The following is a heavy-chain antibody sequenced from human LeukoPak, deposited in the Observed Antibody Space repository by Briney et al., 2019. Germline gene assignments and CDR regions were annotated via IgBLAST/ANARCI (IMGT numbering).Heavy chain of an antibody. CDR1: GYTFTGYH. J-gene: IGHJ3*02. V-gene: IGHV1-8*03. CDR3: ARGGVGATDDAFDI. Sequence: ASVKVSCKASGYTFTGYHLHWVRQAPGHGLEWMGWMNPNSGNTGYAQKFQGRVTITRNTSISTAYMELSSLRSEDTAVYYCARGGVGATDDAFDIWGQGTMVTVSS. D-gene: IGHD1-26*01. CDR2: MNPNSGNT.